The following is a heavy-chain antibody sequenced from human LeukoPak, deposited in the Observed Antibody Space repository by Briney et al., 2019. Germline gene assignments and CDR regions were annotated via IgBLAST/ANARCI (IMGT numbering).Heavy chain of an antibody. V-gene: IGHV1-2*02. J-gene: IGHJ3*02. D-gene: IGHD1-7*01. CDR2: INPNSGGT. CDR3: ARKGITGTQDAFDI. CDR1: GYTFTGYY. Sequence: ASVKVSCKASGYTFTGYYMHWVRQAPGQGLEWMGWINPNSGGTNYAQKFQGRVTMTRDTSISTAYMELSGLRSDDTAVYYCARKGITGTQDAFDIWGQGTMVTVSS.